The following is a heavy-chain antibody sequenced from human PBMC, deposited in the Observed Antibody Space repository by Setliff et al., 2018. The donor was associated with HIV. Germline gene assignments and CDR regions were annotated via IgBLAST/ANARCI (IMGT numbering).Heavy chain of an antibody. Sequence: SETLSLTCTVSSGSITSYSWNWIRQPPGKGLEWIGYINTSGSTNYNPSLKSRVTISVDTSKDQFSLKLSSVTAADTAVYYCARGSSWQYYYYYYMDVWGKGTTVTVSS. CDR1: SGSITSYS. CDR3: ARGSSWQYYYYYYMDV. CDR2: INTSGST. D-gene: IGHD6-13*01. J-gene: IGHJ6*03. V-gene: IGHV4-4*08.